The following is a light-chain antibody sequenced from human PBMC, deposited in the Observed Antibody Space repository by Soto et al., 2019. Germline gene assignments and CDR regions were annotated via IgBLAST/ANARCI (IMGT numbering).Light chain of an antibody. CDR2: GNS. J-gene: IGLJ2*01. CDR3: QSYDSGLSGYVV. Sequence: QSVLTQPPSVSGAPGQRVTISCTGSSSNIGAGYDVHWYQQLPGTAPKLLIYGNSNRPSGVPDRFSGSKSGTSASLAITGLQAEDEADYFCQSYDSGLSGYVVFGGGTKVT. V-gene: IGLV1-40*01. CDR1: SSNIGAGYD.